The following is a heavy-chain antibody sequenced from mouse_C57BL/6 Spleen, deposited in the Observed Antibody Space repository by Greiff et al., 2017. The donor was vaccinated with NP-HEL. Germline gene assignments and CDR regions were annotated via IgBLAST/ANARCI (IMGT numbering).Heavy chain of an antibody. D-gene: IGHD1-1*01. CDR3: ARYSGGFAY. J-gene: IGHJ3*01. V-gene: IGHV1-19*01. CDR2: INPYHGGT. CDR1: GYTFTDYY. Sequence: EVKLQESGPVLVKPGASVKMSCKASGYTFTDYYMNWVKQSHGKSLEWIGVINPYHGGTSYNQKFKGKATLTVDKSSSTAYMELNSLTSEDSAVYYCARYSGGFAYWGQGTLVTVSA.